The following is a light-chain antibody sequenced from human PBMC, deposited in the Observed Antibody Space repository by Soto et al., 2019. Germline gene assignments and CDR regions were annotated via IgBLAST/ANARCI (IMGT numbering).Light chain of an antibody. J-gene: IGKJ1*01. CDR3: QQYGISPRT. V-gene: IGKV3-20*01. Sequence: EIVLTQSPGTLSLSPGERATLSCRASQSVSSSYLAWYQQKPGQAPRLLIYGASSRATGFPDRFSGSGSGTDFTLTISRLEPEDLAVYYCQQYGISPRTFCQGTKVEIK. CDR1: QSVSSSY. CDR2: GAS.